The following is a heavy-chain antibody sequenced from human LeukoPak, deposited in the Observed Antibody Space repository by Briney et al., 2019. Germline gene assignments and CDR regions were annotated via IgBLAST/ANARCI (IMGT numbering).Heavy chain of an antibody. CDR3: AREIGWTGPSTYFDY. CDR2: ISYDGSNK. CDR1: GFTFSSYA. D-gene: IGHD3/OR15-3a*01. J-gene: IGHJ4*02. V-gene: IGHV3-30*04. Sequence: PGGSLRLSCAASGFTFSSYAMHWVRQAPGKGLEWVAVISYDGSNKYYADSVKGRFTISRDNAKNSLYLQMNSLRAEDTAVYYCAREIGWTGPSTYFDYWGQGTLVTVSS.